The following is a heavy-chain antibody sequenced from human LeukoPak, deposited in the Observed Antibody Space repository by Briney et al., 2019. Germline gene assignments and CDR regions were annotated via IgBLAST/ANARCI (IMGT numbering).Heavy chain of an antibody. CDR2: IYHSGST. Sequence: SETLSLTCAVSGYSISSGYYWGWIRQPPGKGLEWFGSIYHSGSTYYNPSLKSRVTISVDTSKNQFSLKLSSVTAADTAVYYCPRPQWGHVRAGASDIRGQGTMVTVSS. CDR3: PRPQWGHVRAGASDI. CDR1: GYSISSGYY. V-gene: IGHV4-38-2*01. D-gene: IGHD7-27*01. J-gene: IGHJ3*02.